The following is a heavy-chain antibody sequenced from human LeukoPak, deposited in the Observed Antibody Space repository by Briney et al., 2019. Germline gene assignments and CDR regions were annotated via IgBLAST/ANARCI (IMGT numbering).Heavy chain of an antibody. CDR3: ALLELPQIGYYYMDV. Sequence: PGGSLRLSCAASGFTFSSYSMNWVRQAPGKGLEWVSSISSSSSYIYYADSVKGRFTISRDNAKNSLYLQMNSLRAEDTAVYYCALLELPQIGYYYMDVWGKGTTVTVSS. V-gene: IGHV3-21*01. CDR1: GFTFSSYS. D-gene: IGHD1-7*01. J-gene: IGHJ6*03. CDR2: ISSSSSYI.